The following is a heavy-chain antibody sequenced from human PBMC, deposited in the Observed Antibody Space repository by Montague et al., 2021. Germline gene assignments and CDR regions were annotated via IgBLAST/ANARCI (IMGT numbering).Heavy chain of an antibody. CDR3: ARQGFYESGGFFI. Sequence: SETLSLTCSVSGDSINGWYWSWIRQPPGTGLEWIGSVFYSGATNYNSSLKSRVTMSADTSKNQFSLKVNSVTAADSAVYYCARQGFYESGGFFIWGLGTLVTVSS. CDR1: GDSINGWY. V-gene: IGHV4-59*08. D-gene: IGHD3-22*01. J-gene: IGHJ4*02. CDR2: VFYSGAT.